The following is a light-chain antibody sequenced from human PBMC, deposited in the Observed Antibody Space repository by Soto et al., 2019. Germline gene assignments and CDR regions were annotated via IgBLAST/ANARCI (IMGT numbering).Light chain of an antibody. V-gene: IGKV1-5*01. Sequence: DIQMTQSPATLSASVGDRVTITCRASQSISSWLAWYQQKPGKVHKLLIDDASSLESGVPSRFSGSRSGTEVTLTISSLQPDDCATYYCQQYNTYPWTFGQGTKVDIK. J-gene: IGKJ1*01. CDR2: DAS. CDR3: QQYNTYPWT. CDR1: QSISSW.